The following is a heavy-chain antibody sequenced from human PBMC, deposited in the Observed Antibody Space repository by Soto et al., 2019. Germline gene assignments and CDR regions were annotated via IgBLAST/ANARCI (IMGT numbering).Heavy chain of an antibody. J-gene: IGHJ4*02. CDR2: IIPIFGTA. V-gene: IGHV1-69*13. CDR1: GCTFSSYA. CDR3: ARDRSGVSGGFDY. D-gene: IGHD2-15*01. Sequence: GASVKVSCEASGCTFSSYAISWVRQAPGQGLEWMGGIIPIFGTANYAQKFQGRVTITADESTSTAYMELSSLRSEDTAVYYCARDRSGVSGGFDYWGQGTLVTVSS.